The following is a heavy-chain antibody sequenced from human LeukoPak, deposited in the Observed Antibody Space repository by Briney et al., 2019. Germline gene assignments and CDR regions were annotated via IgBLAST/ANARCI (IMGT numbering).Heavy chain of an antibody. CDR3: ARGGIQVSGIDEIDY. V-gene: IGHV3-13*01. Sequence: GRSLRLSCAASGFALRDYDMHWVRQVTGKGLEWVSAIGISGDTYYPNSVKGRFTVSRENAKNSLYLQMNSLTAGDTAVYYCARGGIQVSGIDEIDYWGQWTLVTVSS. D-gene: IGHD6-19*01. CDR1: GFALRDYD. CDR2: IGISGDT. J-gene: IGHJ4*02.